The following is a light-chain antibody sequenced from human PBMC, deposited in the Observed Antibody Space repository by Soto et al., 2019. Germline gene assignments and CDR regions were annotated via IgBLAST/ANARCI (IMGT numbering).Light chain of an antibody. CDR2: DAS. CDR3: QQYNSYSCT. J-gene: IGKJ2*01. CDR1: QSISSW. V-gene: IGKV1-5*01. Sequence: DIQMTQSPSTLPASVGVRVTITCRASQSISSWLAWYQQKPWKAPKLLIYDASSLESGVPSRFSGSGSGTEFTLTISSLQDDDFATYYCQQYNSYSCTFGEGTKLEIK.